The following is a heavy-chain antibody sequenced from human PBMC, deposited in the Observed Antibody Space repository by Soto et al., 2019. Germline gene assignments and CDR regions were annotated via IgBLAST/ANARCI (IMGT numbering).Heavy chain of an antibody. CDR2: ITTYSGNT. V-gene: IGHV1-18*01. D-gene: IGHD3-10*01. J-gene: IGHJ5*02. CDR3: GREDASGNDTWGTLGNWFDP. Sequence: VQLVQSGPEVKKPGASVKVSCRASGYTFTNYPISWVRQAPGQGLEWMGWITTYSGNTHYAQKAQCRIVMTTDRSPGTASMELRSLRSDDTAVYYCGREDASGNDTWGTLGNWFDPWGQGALVTVSS. CDR1: GYTFTNYP.